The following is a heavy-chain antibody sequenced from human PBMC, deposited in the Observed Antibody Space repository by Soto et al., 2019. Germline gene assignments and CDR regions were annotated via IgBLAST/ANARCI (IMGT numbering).Heavy chain of an antibody. CDR1: GFTFSSYV. CDR3: ATTLIQGVITTYFDY. Sequence: QVQLVESGGGVVQPGRSLRLSCAASGFTFSSYVIHWVRQAPGKGLDWVAVISHDGSDKYYADSVKGRFTISRDNSKNTLYLQMNSLRAEDTAVYYCATTLIQGVITTYFDYWGQGTLLTVSS. V-gene: IGHV3-30-3*01. CDR2: ISHDGSDK. D-gene: IGHD3-10*01. J-gene: IGHJ4*02.